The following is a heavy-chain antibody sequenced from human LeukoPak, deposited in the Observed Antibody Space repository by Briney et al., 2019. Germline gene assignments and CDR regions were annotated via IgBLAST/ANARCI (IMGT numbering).Heavy chain of an antibody. CDR3: ARLIRPYFDY. V-gene: IGHV3-7*05. CDR2: IKQDGSEK. CDR1: GFAFSTYW. Sequence: GGSLRLSCVASGFAFSTYWMSWVRQAPGKGLEWVASIKQDGSEKYYVDSVKGRFTISRDNAKNSLYLQMNSLRAEDTAVYYCARLIRPYFDYWGQGTLVTVSS. J-gene: IGHJ4*02.